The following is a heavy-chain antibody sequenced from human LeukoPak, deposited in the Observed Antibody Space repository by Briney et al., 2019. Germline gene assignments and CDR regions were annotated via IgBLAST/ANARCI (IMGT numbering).Heavy chain of an antibody. CDR2: INSDGSNT. CDR3: ARDRLYSSSSEDY. D-gene: IGHD6-6*01. J-gene: IGHJ4*02. CDR1: GFTFNNYY. Sequence: GGSLRLSCAASGFTFNNYYMNWVRQAPGKGLVWVSLINSDGSNTDYADSVKGRFSISRDNAKNTLYLQMNSLRAEETAVYYCARDRLYSSSSEDYWGQGTLVTVSS. V-gene: IGHV3-74*01.